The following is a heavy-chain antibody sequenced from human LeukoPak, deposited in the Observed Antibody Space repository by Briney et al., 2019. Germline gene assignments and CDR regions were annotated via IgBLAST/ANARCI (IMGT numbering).Heavy chain of an antibody. V-gene: IGHV3-48*03. J-gene: IGHJ6*02. CDR2: IGSRGTPM. D-gene: IGHD5-18*01. Sequence: GGSLRLSCVASAFTFSSYEMNWVRQAPGKGLEWVSYIGSRGTPMYYAHSVKGRFTISRDNAKNSLSLYMDSLRVEDTAVYYCASVDTALFHFYGMDVWGPGATVTVSS. CDR1: AFTFSSYE. CDR3: ASVDTALFHFYGMDV.